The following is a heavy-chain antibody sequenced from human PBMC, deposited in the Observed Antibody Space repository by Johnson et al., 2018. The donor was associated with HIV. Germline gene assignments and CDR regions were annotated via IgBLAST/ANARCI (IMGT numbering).Heavy chain of an antibody. D-gene: IGHD3-10*01. CDR2: IRSSGSTI. V-gene: IGHV3-48*01. CDR1: GFTFNNAW. Sequence: VQLVESGGGLVEPGGSLRLSCAASGFTFNNAWMSWVRQAPGKGLEWVSYIRSSGSTIYYADSVKGRFTISRDNSKNTLYLQMNSLRVEDTAVYYCASEVRGVLDIWGQGTMVTVSS. J-gene: IGHJ3*02. CDR3: ASEVRGVLDI.